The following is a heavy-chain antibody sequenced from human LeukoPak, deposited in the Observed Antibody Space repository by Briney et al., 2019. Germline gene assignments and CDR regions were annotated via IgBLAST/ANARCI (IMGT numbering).Heavy chain of an antibody. Sequence: GGSLRLSCVASGFTFSGYWMHWVRQPPGKGLVWVSRIESDGSMTNYADSVKGRFTISRDNTKNTLYLQMNSLRAEDTAVYYCASQLVGAAFDPWGQGTLVTVSS. J-gene: IGHJ5*02. CDR3: ASQLVGAAFDP. V-gene: IGHV3-74*01. CDR1: GFTFSGYW. D-gene: IGHD2-8*02. CDR2: IESDGSMT.